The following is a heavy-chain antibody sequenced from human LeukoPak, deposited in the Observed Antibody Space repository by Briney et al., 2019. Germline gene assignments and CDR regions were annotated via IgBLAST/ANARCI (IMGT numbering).Heavy chain of an antibody. CDR3: ARSGYCSGGSCYYYYYYYMDV. CDR1: GFTFSDYY. Sequence: PGGTLRLSCAASGFTFSDYYMSWIRQAPGKGLEWVSYISSSGSTIYYADPVKGRFTISRDNAKNSLYLQMNSLRAEDTAVYYCARSGYCSGGSCYYYYYYYMDVWGKGTTVTVSS. CDR2: ISSSGSTI. J-gene: IGHJ6*03. V-gene: IGHV3-11*04. D-gene: IGHD2-15*01.